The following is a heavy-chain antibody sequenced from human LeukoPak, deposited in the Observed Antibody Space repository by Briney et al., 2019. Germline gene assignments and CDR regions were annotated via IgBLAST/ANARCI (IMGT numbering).Heavy chain of an antibody. CDR2: ISGSGGST. CDR3: AKGSSGWYFDY. V-gene: IGHV3-23*01. CDR1: GFTFRNYA. D-gene: IGHD6-19*01. J-gene: IGHJ4*02. Sequence: GGSLRLSCAASGFTFRNYAMSWVRQAPGKGLEWVSAISGSGGSTYYADSVKGRFTISRDNSKNTLYLQMNSLRAEDTAVYYCAKGSSGWYFDYWGQGTLVTVSS.